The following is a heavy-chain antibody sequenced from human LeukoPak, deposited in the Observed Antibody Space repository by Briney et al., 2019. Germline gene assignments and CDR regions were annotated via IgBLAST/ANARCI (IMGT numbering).Heavy chain of an antibody. J-gene: IGHJ4*02. CDR3: ARDSGSGTYY. CDR2: IYYTGST. CDR1: GGSISSYY. D-gene: IGHD6-19*01. Sequence: SETLSLTCTVSGGSISSYYWSWIRQPPGKGLEWIGHIYYTGSTNYNPSLKSRVTISIDTSKNQFSLQLSSVTAADTAVYYCARDSGSGTYYWGQGTLVTVSS. V-gene: IGHV4-59*01.